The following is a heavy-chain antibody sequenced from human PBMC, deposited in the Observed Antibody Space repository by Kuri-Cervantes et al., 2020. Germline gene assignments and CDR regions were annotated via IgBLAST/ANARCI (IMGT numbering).Heavy chain of an antibody. V-gene: IGHV4-39*01. CDR1: GASVSSGDDY. J-gene: IGHJ4*02. Sequence: SETLSLTCTVSGASVSSGDDYWSWVRQPPGKGLEWIGSIYYSGSTYYNPSLKSRVTISVDTSKNQFSLKLSSVTAADTAVYYCARYSSGWYDYWGQGTLVTVSS. CDR3: ARYSSGWYDY. CDR2: IYYSGST. D-gene: IGHD6-19*01.